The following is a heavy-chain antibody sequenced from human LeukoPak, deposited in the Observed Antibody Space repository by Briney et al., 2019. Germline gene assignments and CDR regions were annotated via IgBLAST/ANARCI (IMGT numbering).Heavy chain of an antibody. V-gene: IGHV3-30*02. CDR1: GFTFSSHG. Sequence: GGSLRLSCAAPGFTFSSHGMHWVRQAPGKGLEWVAFIRYDGTNKYYADSVKGRFTISRDNSKNTLYLQMNSLRAEDTAVYYCAKDKDSTNRYFDYWGQGTLVTVSS. CDR3: AKDKDSTNRYFDY. CDR2: IRYDGTNK. D-gene: IGHD2-15*01. J-gene: IGHJ4*02.